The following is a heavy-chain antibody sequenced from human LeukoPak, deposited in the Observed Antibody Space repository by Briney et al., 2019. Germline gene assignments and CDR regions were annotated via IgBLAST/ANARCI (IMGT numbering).Heavy chain of an antibody. CDR1: GGSFSGYY. V-gene: IGHV4-34*01. CDR3: ARSKRAALPQD. CDR2: INHSGST. Sequence: SETLSLTCAVYGGSFSGYYWSWIRQPPGKGLEWIGEINHSGSTNYNPSLKSRVTISVDTSKNQFSLKLSSVTAADTAVYYCARSKRAALPQDWGQGTLVTVSS. J-gene: IGHJ4*02. D-gene: IGHD6-6*01.